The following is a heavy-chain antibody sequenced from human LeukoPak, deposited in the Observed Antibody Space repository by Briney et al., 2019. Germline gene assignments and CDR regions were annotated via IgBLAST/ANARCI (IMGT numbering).Heavy chain of an antibody. CDR3: GGDYAWAQGY. CDR2: INTNTGNP. Sequence: GASVKVSCKASGYTFTSYYMHWVRQAPGQGLEWMGWINTNTGNPTYAQGFTGRFVFSLDTSVSPAYLQISSLQAEDTAVYYCGGDYAWAQGYWGQGTLVTVSS. D-gene: IGHD2-2*01. V-gene: IGHV7-4-1*02. CDR1: GYTFTSYY. J-gene: IGHJ4*02.